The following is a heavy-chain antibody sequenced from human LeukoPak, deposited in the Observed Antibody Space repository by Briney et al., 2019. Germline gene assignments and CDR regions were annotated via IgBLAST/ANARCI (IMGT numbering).Heavy chain of an antibody. CDR3: ASGVSSSYFEH. CDR2: IYPYDSDT. D-gene: IGHD6-6*01. Sequence: GKSLKISCKGSGYSFTSYWIGWVRQMPGKGLEWMGIIYPYDSDTRYGPSLQGHFTISADKSISTAYLQWSSLKASDTAIYYCASGVSSSYFEHWGQGTLVTVSS. CDR1: GYSFTSYW. J-gene: IGHJ4*02. V-gene: IGHV5-51*01.